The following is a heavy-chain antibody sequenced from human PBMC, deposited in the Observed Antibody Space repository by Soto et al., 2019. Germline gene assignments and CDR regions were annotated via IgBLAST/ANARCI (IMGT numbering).Heavy chain of an antibody. CDR3: ARGGSPRY. D-gene: IGHD3-16*01. CDR2: VKEDGGEK. V-gene: IGHV3-7*04. Sequence: EVQLVESGGGLVQPGGSLRLSCAASGFTFSDYWMSWGRQAPGKGLEWVAGVKEDGGEKYYVGSVRGRLTISRDNAENSLFLQMNSLRVEDTAVYYCARGGSPRYWGQGTLVTVSS. CDR1: GFTFSDYW. J-gene: IGHJ4*02.